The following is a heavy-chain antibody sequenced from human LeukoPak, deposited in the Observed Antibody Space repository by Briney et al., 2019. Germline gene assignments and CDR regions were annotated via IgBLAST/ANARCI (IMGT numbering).Heavy chain of an antibody. CDR2: INLGGST. D-gene: IGHD6-19*01. V-gene: IGHV4-34*01. J-gene: IGHJ4*02. CDR1: GRSFSGYY. Sequence: PSETLSLTWAVYGRSFSGYYWSWIRQPPGKGLEWIGEINLGGSTNYSPSLKSRVTISVDTSKNHFSLKLRSVTAADTAVYYSARRHSTGWYFDFWGLGTQVTVSS. CDR3: ARRHSTGWYFDF.